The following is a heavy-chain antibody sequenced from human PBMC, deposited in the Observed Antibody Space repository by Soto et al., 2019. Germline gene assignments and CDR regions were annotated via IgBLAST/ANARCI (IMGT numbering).Heavy chain of an antibody. CDR1: GYTFTSYG. Sequence: ASVKVSCKASGYTFTSYGISWVLQAPGQGLEWMGWISAYNGNTNYAQKLQGRVTMTTDTSTSTAYMELRSLRSDDTAVYYCARDRMVRGVIEFLGGSYYYYYGMDVWGQGTTVTVSS. D-gene: IGHD3-10*01. J-gene: IGHJ6*02. V-gene: IGHV1-18*01. CDR2: ISAYNGNT. CDR3: ARDRMVRGVIEFLGGSYYYYYGMDV.